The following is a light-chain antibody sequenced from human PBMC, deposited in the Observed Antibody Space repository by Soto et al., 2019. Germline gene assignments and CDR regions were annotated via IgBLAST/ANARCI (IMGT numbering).Light chain of an antibody. V-gene: IGKV1-27*01. Sequence: DIQMTQSPSTLSASVGDRVTITCRASQTIFNWLAWYQRKPGKVPKLLIYAASTLQSGVPSRFSGSGSGTDFTLTISSLQPEDVATYYCQKYNSAPHTFGQGTKLEIK. CDR1: QTIFNW. J-gene: IGKJ2*01. CDR2: AAS. CDR3: QKYNSAPHT.